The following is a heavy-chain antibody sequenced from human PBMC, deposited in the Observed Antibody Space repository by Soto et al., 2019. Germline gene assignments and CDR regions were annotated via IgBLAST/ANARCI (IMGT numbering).Heavy chain of an antibody. CDR2: ISADGGRQ. J-gene: IGHJ4*02. CDR3: ARDPRQGYDTDYWYFDY. V-gene: IGHV3-30-3*01. CDR1: GFPFNTYS. Sequence: QVQLVESGGGVVQPGRSLRLSCAASGFPFNTYSVHWVRQAPGKWLEWLAVISADGGRQYYADSVKGLFTISRDNSKYTLYLQMNSLRTEDTAVYYCARDPRQGYDTDYWYFDYWGQGTLVTVSS. D-gene: IGHD3-3*01.